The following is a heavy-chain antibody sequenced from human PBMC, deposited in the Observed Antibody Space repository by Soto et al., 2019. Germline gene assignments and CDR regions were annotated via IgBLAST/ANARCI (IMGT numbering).Heavy chain of an antibody. D-gene: IGHD6-13*01. CDR2: IYYSGST. V-gene: IGHV4-59*01. CDR3: ARDRASSWYSELLSATKNYYGMDV. CDR1: GGSISSYY. Sequence: SETLSLTCTVSGGSISSYYWSWIRQPPGKGLEWIGYIYYSGSTNYNPSLKSRVTISVDTSKDQFSLKLSSVTAADTAVYYCARDRASSWYSELLSATKNYYGMDVWGQGTTVTVSS. J-gene: IGHJ6*02.